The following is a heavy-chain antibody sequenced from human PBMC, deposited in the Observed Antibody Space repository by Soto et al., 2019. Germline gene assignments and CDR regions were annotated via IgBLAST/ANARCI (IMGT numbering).Heavy chain of an antibody. CDR3: ARVTTSAAGDLDAFDI. Sequence: SETLSHPRTVSGGSPSRCGYFWCWVRQHPRKGLEWIGYIYYSGSTYYNPSLKSRVTISVDTSKNQFSLKLSSVTAADTAVYYCARVTTSAAGDLDAFDIRGQRTIVTVS. CDR1: GGSPSRCGYF. V-gene: IGHV4-31*02. D-gene: IGHD2-2*01. CDR2: IYYSGST. J-gene: IGHJ3*02.